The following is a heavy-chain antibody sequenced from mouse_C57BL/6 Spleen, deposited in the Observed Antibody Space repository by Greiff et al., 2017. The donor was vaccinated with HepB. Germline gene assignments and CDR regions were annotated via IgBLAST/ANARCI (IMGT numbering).Heavy chain of an antibody. CDR2: ISSGSSTI. CDR3: ARDGNYGSDY. D-gene: IGHD2-1*01. Sequence: EAKLVESGGGLVKPGGSLKLSCAASGFTFSDYGMHWVRQAPEKGLEWVAYISSGSSTIYYVDTVKGRFTIARDNAKNTLYLQMTSLRSEDAAMYYCARDGNYGSDYWGQGTTVTVSS. CDR1: GFTFSDYG. V-gene: IGHV5-17*01. J-gene: IGHJ2*01.